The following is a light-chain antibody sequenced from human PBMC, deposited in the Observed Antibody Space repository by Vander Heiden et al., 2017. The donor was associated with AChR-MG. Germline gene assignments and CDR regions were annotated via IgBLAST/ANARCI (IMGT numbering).Light chain of an antibody. CDR2: GNS. CDR3: QSYDSRLSGWV. CDR1: SYNIGARLD. V-gene: IGLV1-40*01. Sequence: QSVLTQPTSASGAPGQKVTNSCTGRSYNIGARLDVHWYQKLPVTAPKLLIYGNSNRPSGVPARFSGSTSGTAARLGITGLQAEDEADYYCQSYDSRLSGWVFGGGTKLTVL. J-gene: IGLJ3*02.